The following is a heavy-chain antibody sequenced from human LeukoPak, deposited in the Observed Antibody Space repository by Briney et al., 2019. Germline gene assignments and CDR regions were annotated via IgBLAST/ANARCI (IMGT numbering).Heavy chain of an antibody. J-gene: IGHJ1*01. CDR2: ISYDGSNK. CDR3: ARDTYRQWLTQGGYFQH. V-gene: IGHV3-30*04. CDR1: RFTFSSFA. D-gene: IGHD6-19*01. Sequence: GGSLRLSCAASRFTFSSFAMHWVRQAPGKGLEWVAVISYDGSNKYYADSVKGRFTISRDNSKNTLYLQMNSLRDEDTAVYYCARDTYRQWLTQGGYFQHWGQGTLVTVSS.